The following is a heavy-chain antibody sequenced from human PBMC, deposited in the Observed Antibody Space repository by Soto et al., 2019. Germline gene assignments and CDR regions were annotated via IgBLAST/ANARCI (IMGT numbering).Heavy chain of an antibody. V-gene: IGHV3-48*02. CDR2: ISSSKTT. CDR3: VGDQDVHTPMVHGNY. D-gene: IGHD5-18*01. CDR1: GITFSSYS. J-gene: IGHJ4*02. Sequence: VQLVESGGGVVQPGESLRLSCTASGITFSSYSMNWVRQAPGKGQEWLSYISSSKTTYADSVKGRFTISRDNAKNSVYLQMNSLRDEDTAVYYCVGDQDVHTPMVHGNYWGRGTRVTVSS.